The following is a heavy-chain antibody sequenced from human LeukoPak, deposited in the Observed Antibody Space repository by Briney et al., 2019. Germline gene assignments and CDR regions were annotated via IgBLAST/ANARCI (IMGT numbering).Heavy chain of an antibody. CDR3: ARRYSSSWGSFDY. Sequence: SVKVSCKASGGTFSSYAISWVRQAPGQGLEWMGGIIPIFGTANYAQKFQGRVTITTDESTSTAYTELSSLRSEDTAVYYCARRYSSSWGSFDYWGQGTLVTVSS. D-gene: IGHD6-13*01. V-gene: IGHV1-69*05. CDR1: GGTFSSYA. J-gene: IGHJ4*02. CDR2: IIPIFGTA.